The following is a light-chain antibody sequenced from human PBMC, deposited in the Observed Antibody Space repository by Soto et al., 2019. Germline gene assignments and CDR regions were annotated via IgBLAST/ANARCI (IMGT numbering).Light chain of an antibody. CDR1: QSVGTY. J-gene: IGKJ1*01. CDR3: QQYGRSPWT. CDR2: GAS. V-gene: IGKV3-20*01. Sequence: ENVLTQSPGTLSLSPGERATLSCRASQSVGTYLAWYQQKPGQAPRLLIYGASKRATGIPDRFSGSGSGTDFTLTISGLEPEDFAVYYCQQYGRSPWTFGQGTKVDIK.